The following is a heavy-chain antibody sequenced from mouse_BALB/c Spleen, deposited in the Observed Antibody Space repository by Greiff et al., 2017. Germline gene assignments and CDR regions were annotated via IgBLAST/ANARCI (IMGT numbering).Heavy chain of an antibody. Sequence: EVKLVESGGGLVKPGGSLKLSCAASGFTFSSYAMSWVRQTPEKRLEWVASISSGGSNYYPDSVKGRFTISRDNARNILYLQMSSLRSEDTAMYYCARGPNYYGRTMDYWGQGTSVTVSS. D-gene: IGHD1-1*01. V-gene: IGHV5-6-5*01. J-gene: IGHJ4*01. CDR2: ISSGGSN. CDR1: GFTFSSYA. CDR3: ARGPNYYGRTMDY.